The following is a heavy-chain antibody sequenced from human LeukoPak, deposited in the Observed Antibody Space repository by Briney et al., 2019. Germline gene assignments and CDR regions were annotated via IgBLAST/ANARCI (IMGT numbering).Heavy chain of an antibody. Sequence: GGSLRLSCAASGFTFSNNAMSWVRQAPGKGLEWVSGISGGGDSTSYADSVKGRFTISRDNSRNTLHLQMNSLRAEDTAIYYCAKDAPYVDMATMVKAYFFDYWGQGTLVTVSS. J-gene: IGHJ4*02. CDR1: GFTFSNNA. V-gene: IGHV3-23*01. CDR2: ISGGGDST. CDR3: AKDAPYVDMATMVKAYFFDY. D-gene: IGHD5-24*01.